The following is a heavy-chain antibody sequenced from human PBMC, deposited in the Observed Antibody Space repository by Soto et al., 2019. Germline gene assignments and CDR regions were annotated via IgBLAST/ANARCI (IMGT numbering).Heavy chain of an antibody. CDR1: GASFSGYY. V-gene: IGHV4-34*01. CDR2: TNHSGST. J-gene: IGHJ4*02. Sequence: SETLSLTSALYGASFSGYYWSWIRQPPGKGLEWIGETNHSGSTNYTPSLKSRVTISVDTSKIQCPRKLSSLTAADTAAYYCARRDYYDSSGSFGYWGQGTLVNV. D-gene: IGHD3-22*01. CDR3: ARRDYYDSSGSFGY.